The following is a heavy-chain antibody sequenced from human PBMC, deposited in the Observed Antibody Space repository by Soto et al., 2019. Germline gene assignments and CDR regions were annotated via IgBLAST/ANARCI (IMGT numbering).Heavy chain of an antibody. V-gene: IGHV4-59*01. CDR1: GGSISSYY. J-gene: IGHJ6*02. D-gene: IGHD3-22*01. Sequence: SETLSLTCTVSGGSISSYYWSWIRQPPGKGLEWIGYIYYSGSTNYNPSLKSRVTISVDTSKNQFSLKLSSVTAADTAVYYCASSTRLLHNYYYYYGMDVWGQGTTVTVSS. CDR2: IYYSGST. CDR3: ASSTRLLHNYYYYYGMDV.